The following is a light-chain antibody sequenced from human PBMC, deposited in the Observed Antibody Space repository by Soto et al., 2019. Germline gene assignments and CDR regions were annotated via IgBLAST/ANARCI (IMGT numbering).Light chain of an antibody. Sequence: EIVLTQSPGTLSLSPGERATLSCRASQNVGSRYLAWYQQKPGQAPRILIYAASNKSAGIPDRFSGSGSGTDFTLTISRLEPEDLAVYYCQQYVDSPYTFGQGTKLGIK. CDR1: QNVGSRY. CDR3: QQYVDSPYT. J-gene: IGKJ2*01. CDR2: AAS. V-gene: IGKV3-20*01.